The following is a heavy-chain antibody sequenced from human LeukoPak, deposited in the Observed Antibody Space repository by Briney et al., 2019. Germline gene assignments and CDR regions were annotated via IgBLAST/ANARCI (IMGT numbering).Heavy chain of an antibody. CDR2: ISGGGGST. Sequence: GGSLRLSCAASGFTFSSHAMSWVRQAPGKGLEWVSSISGGGGSTNLADSVRGRFTISRDNSKNTLYLQMNSLRAEDTAVYYCAKPVSLYYDSSGYYDYWGQGTLVTVSS. CDR3: AKPVSLYYDSSGYYDY. CDR1: GFTFSSHA. V-gene: IGHV3-23*01. J-gene: IGHJ4*02. D-gene: IGHD3-22*01.